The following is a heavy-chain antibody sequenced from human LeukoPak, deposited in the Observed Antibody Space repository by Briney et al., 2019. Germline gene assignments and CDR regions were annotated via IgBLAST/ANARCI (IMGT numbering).Heavy chain of an antibody. Sequence: GGSLRLSCAAYGFTFSSYGMHWVRQAPGKGLEWVAVIWYDGSNKYYADSVKGRFTISRDNSKNTLYLQMNSLRAEDTAVYYCAKGASGDYGFDYWGQGTLVTVSS. V-gene: IGHV3-33*06. J-gene: IGHJ4*02. CDR3: AKGASGDYGFDY. CDR1: GFTFSSYG. D-gene: IGHD2-21*02. CDR2: IWYDGSNK.